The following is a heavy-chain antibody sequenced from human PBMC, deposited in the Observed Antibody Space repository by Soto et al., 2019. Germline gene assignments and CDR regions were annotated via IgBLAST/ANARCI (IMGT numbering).Heavy chain of an antibody. CDR2: IYYSGST. J-gene: IGHJ4*02. CDR1: GGSISSGDYY. V-gene: IGHV4-30-4*01. CDR3: ARIGSIGYFFDY. D-gene: IGHD3-22*01. Sequence: SETLSLTCTVSGGSISSGDYYWSWIRQPPGKGLEWIGYIYYSGSTYYNPSLKSRVTISVDTSKNQFSLKLSSVTAADTAVYYCARIGSIGYFFDYWGQGTPVTVSS.